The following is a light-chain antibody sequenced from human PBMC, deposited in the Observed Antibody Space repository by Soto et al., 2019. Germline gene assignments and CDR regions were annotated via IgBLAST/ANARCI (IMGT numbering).Light chain of an antibody. Sequence: EVVMTQSPATLSVSPGERATLSCRASQSVRTNLAWYLQKPGQAPRLPIYGASTRATGIPARFSGSGSGTEFTLTISSLQSEDFAVYYCQQYNDWPPLTFGGGTKVEIK. J-gene: IGKJ4*01. CDR3: QQYNDWPPLT. CDR2: GAS. CDR1: QSVRTN. V-gene: IGKV3-15*01.